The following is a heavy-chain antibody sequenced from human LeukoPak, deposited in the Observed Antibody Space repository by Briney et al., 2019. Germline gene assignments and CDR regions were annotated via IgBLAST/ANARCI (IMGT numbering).Heavy chain of an antibody. CDR2: IDWDDDK. CDR1: GFSLSTSGMC. V-gene: IGHV2-70*20. Sequence: SGPALVNPTQTLTLTCTFSGFSLSTSGMCVSWVRQPPGKALEWLALIDWDDDKYYPTSLKTRLTISKDTSENQVVLTLTNMDPVDTATYYCARTRSPDYRFDYWGQGTLVTVSS. D-gene: IGHD4-11*01. J-gene: IGHJ4*02. CDR3: ARTRSPDYRFDY.